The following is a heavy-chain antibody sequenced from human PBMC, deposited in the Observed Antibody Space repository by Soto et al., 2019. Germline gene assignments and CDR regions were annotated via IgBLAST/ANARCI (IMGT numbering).Heavy chain of an antibody. J-gene: IGHJ5*02. V-gene: IGHV3-48*02. CDR2: IDSSASTI. D-gene: IGHD6-13*01. Sequence: EVQLVESGGGLVRPGGSLRLSCAASGFTFSNYNMNWVRQAPGKGLEWVSYIDSSASTIYYADSVKGRFTISRDNAKNSLSLQMNSLRDEDTAVYYCARDVAGTLSVWFDPWGQGTLVTVSS. CDR1: GFTFSNYN. CDR3: ARDVAGTLSVWFDP.